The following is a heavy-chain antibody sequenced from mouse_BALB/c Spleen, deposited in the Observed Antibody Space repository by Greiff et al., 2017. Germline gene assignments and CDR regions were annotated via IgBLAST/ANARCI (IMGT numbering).Heavy chain of an antibody. V-gene: IGHV7-3*02. CDR3: ARMITTKFAY. D-gene: IGHD2-4*01. Sequence: EVKVVESGGGLVQPGGSLRLSCATSGLTFTDYYMSWVRQPPGKALEWLGFIRNKANGYTTEYSASVKGRFTISRDNSQSILYLQMNTLRAEDSATYYCARMITTKFAYWGQGTLVTVSA. CDR2: IRNKANGYTT. J-gene: IGHJ3*01. CDR1: GLTFTDYY.